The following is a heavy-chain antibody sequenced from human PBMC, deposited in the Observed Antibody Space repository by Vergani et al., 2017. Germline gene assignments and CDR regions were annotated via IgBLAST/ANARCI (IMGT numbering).Heavy chain of an antibody. CDR1: GFTFSSYG. J-gene: IGHJ4*02. Sequence: VLLVESGGGVVQPGRSLRLSCAASGFTFSSYGMHWVRQAPGKGLEWVSGISWNSGSIGYADSVKGRFTISRDNAKNSLYLQMNSLRAEDTALYYCAKDKARYCSGGSCGGIDYWGQGTLVTVSS. V-gene: IGHV3-9*01. CDR2: ISWNSGSI. CDR3: AKDKARYCSGGSCGGIDY. D-gene: IGHD2-15*01.